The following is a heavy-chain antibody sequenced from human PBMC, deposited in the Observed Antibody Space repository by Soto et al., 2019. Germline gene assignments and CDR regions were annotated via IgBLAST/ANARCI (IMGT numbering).Heavy chain of an antibody. D-gene: IGHD3-10*01. CDR1: GYSFTSYW. V-gene: IGHV5-51*01. J-gene: IGHJ6*02. CDR2: IYPGDSDT. CDR3: ARRDTMVRGVIMDYYGMDV. Sequence: PGESLKISCKGSGYSFTSYWIGWVRQMPGKGLEWMGIIYPGDSDTRYSPSFQGQVTISADKSISTAYLQWSSLKASDTAMYYCARRDTMVRGVIMDYYGMDVWGQGTTVTVSS.